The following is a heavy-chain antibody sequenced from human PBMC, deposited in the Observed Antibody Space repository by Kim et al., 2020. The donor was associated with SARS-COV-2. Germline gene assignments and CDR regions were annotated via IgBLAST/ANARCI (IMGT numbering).Heavy chain of an antibody. V-gene: IGHV5-51*01. J-gene: IGHJ6*02. CDR2: IYPGDSDT. CDR3: ARHDLETYYYYGMDV. CDR1: GYSFTSYW. Sequence: GESLKISCKGSGYSFTSYWIGWVRQMLGKGLEWMGIIYPGDSDTRYSPSFQGQVTISADKSISTAYLQWSSLKASDTAMYYCARHDLETYYYYGMDVWGQGTTVTVSS. D-gene: IGHD1-1*01.